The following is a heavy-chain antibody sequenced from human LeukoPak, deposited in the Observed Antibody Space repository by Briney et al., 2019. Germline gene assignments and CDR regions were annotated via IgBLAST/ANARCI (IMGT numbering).Heavy chain of an antibody. CDR2: ISSSSSYI. CDR1: GFTFSSYS. J-gene: IGHJ4*02. V-gene: IGHV3-21*01. Sequence: PGGSLRLSCAASGFTFSSYSMNWVRQAPGKGLEWVSSISSSSSYIYYADSVKGRFTISRDNAKNSLYLQMNSLRAEDTAVYYCARAGSLKGYYGDDHPDYWGQGTLVTVSS. D-gene: IGHD4-17*01. CDR3: ARAGSLKGYYGDDHPDY.